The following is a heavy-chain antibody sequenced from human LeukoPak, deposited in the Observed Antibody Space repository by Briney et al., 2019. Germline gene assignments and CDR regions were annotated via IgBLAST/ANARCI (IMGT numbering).Heavy chain of an antibody. Sequence: SETVSLTCTVSGGSISSSNYYRGWVRQPPGKGLEWIGSISYSGTPYYNPSLRSRATISRDTSKNQFSVNLNSVTAADTAVYYCARHVLLWFGGLGGYFDYWGQGTLVTVSS. CDR1: GGSISSSNYY. V-gene: IGHV4-39*07. D-gene: IGHD3-10*01. CDR3: ARHVLLWFGGLGGYFDY. CDR2: ISYSGTP. J-gene: IGHJ4*02.